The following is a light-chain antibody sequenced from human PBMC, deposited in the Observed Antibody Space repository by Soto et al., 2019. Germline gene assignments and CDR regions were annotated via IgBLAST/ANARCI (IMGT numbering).Light chain of an antibody. V-gene: IGLV2-14*01. CDR2: DVI. CDR3: SSYTGGSTLL. Sequence: QAVVTQPASVSGSPGQSITISCTGTSSDVGGYNYVSWYQQQPGKAPKLMIYDVINRPSGVSNRFSGSKSGNTASLTISGLQAEDEADYYCSSYTGGSTLLFGGGTKVTVL. J-gene: IGLJ2*01. CDR1: SSDVGGYNY.